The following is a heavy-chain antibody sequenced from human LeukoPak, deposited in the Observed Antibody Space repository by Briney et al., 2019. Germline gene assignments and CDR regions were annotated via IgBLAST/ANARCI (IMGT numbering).Heavy chain of an antibody. J-gene: IGHJ4*02. D-gene: IGHD6-13*01. V-gene: IGHV4-4*02. Sequence: PSGTLSLTCAVSGDSISSSNWWSWVRQPPGKGMEWIGDIYHSGSTNYNPSLKSRVTISVDKSKNQFSLKLSSVTAADTAVYYCARLQWEAGIDYWGQGTLVTVSP. CDR1: GDSISSSNW. CDR2: IYHSGST. CDR3: ARLQWEAGIDY.